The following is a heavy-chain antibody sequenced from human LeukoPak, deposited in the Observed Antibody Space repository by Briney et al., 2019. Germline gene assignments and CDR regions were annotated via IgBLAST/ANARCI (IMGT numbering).Heavy chain of an antibody. Sequence: GGSRRLSCAASGLTFSSYAMGWSRKPPGKGLEWVSAISVSGGSTYYADSVKGRFTISRDNSKNTLYLQMNSLRAEDTAVYYCARVPGDGDYYYYYGMDVWGQGTAVTVSS. D-gene: IGHD4-17*01. CDR1: GLTFSSYA. CDR3: ARVPGDGDYYYYYGMDV. CDR2: ISVSGGST. V-gene: IGHV3-23*01. J-gene: IGHJ6*02.